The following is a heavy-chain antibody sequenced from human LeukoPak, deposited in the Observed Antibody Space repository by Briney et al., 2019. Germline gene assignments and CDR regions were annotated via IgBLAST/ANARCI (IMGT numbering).Heavy chain of an antibody. CDR1: GFTFSDYY. CDR2: ISSSGSTI. J-gene: IGHJ4*02. CDR3: ARDLSVYYFDY. Sequence: PGGPLRLSCAASGFTFSDYYMSWLPQAPGEGREWVSYISSSGSTIYYADSVKGRFTISRDNAKNSLYLQMNSLRAEDTAVYYCARDLSVYYFDYWGQGTLVTVSS. V-gene: IGHV3-11*01.